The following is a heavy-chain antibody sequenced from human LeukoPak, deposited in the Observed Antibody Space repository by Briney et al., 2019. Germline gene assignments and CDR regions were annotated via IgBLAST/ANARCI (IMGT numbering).Heavy chain of an antibody. CDR2: ISSSTGNT. CDR1: GYTXNTYG. D-gene: IGHD2-2*01. V-gene: IGHV1-18*01. Sequence: ASVKVSCKASGYTXNTYGISGVRQAPGQGLEWMGWISSSTGNTKYAQNLQGRVTMTTDTSTSTAYLELRNLRSDDTAVYYCARLPLGYCSSTSCLDWGQGTLVTVSS. CDR3: ARLPLGYCSSTSCLD. J-gene: IGHJ4*02.